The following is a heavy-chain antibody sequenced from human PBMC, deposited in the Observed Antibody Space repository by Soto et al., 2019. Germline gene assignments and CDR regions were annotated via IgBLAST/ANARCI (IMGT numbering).Heavy chain of an antibody. Sequence: EVQLVESGGGLVQPGGSLRLSCAASGFTFSSYEMNWVRQAPGKGLEWVSYISSSGSTIYYADSVKGRFTISRDNAKNSLYLQMNSLRAEDTAVYYCARGLAYCGGDCYQAGYWGQGTLVTVSS. CDR1: GFTFSSYE. V-gene: IGHV3-48*03. CDR3: ARGLAYCGGDCYQAGY. J-gene: IGHJ4*02. CDR2: ISSSGSTI. D-gene: IGHD2-21*02.